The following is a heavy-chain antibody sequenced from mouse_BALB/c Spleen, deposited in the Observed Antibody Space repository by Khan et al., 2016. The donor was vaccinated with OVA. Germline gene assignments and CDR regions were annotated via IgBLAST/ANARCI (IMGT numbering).Heavy chain of an antibody. D-gene: IGHD1-1*01. CDR2: TNPTNGRT. V-gene: IGHV1S81*02. Sequence: QIQLVQSGAELVKAGASVKMSCKASGYTFTSYWMHWVKQRLGQGLEWFAETNPTNGRTYYNEKFKSKATLTVDKSSSTAYMLLSGPTFEDSAVYYGARIKKIVATYFDYGGQGTTLTVAS. CDR3: ARIKKIVATYFDY. J-gene: IGHJ2*01. CDR1: GYTFTSYW.